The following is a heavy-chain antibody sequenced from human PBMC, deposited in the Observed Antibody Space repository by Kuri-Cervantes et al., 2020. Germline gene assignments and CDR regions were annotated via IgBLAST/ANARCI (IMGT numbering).Heavy chain of an antibody. J-gene: IGHJ3*02. CDR3: AGEGVVTSAFDI. CDR1: GYTFTAYY. V-gene: IGHV1-46*01. Sequence: ASVKVSCKASGYTFTAYYMHWVRQAPGQGLKWMGIINPSGGSTSYAQKFQGRVTMTRDTSTSTVYMELSSLRSEDTAVYYCAGEGVVTSAFDIWGQGTMVTVSS. D-gene: IGHD4-23*01. CDR2: INPSGGST.